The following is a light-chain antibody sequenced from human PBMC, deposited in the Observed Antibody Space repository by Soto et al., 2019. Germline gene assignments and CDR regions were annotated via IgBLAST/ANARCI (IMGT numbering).Light chain of an antibody. CDR2: DAS. CDR1: QGISSY. J-gene: IGKJ3*01. V-gene: IGKV1-33*01. Sequence: IRMTQSPSSLSASTGDRVTITCRASQGISSYLAWYQQKPGKAPKLLIYDASNLETGVPSRFSGSGSGTDFTFTISSLQPEDIATYYCQQYDNPLFTFGPGTKVDIK. CDR3: QQYDNPLFT.